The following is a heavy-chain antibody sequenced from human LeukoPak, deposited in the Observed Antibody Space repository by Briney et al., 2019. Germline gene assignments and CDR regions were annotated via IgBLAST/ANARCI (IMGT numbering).Heavy chain of an antibody. V-gene: IGHV4-4*09. CDR2: IYTSGST. J-gene: IGHJ3*02. D-gene: IGHD3-3*01. CDR1: GGSIGSYY. Sequence: SETLSLTCTVSGGSIGSYYWSWIRQPPGKGLEWIGSIYTSGSTDYNPSLKSRVTISVDTSKDQLSLKLSSVTAADTAVYYCARQYDFWSGYGRGAFDIWGQGTMVTVSS. CDR3: ARQYDFWSGYGRGAFDI.